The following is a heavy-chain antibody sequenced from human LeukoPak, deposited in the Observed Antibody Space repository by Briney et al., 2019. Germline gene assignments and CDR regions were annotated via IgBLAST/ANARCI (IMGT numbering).Heavy chain of an antibody. D-gene: IGHD3-22*01. CDR2: MYSGASP. Sequence: RRGGSLRLSCAACGFTVSSSYMSWVRLARGRGLGWVSVMYSGASPYYADSVKGQFTISRHNSKNTLYLQMNSLRAEDTAVYYCAKDTSWLPNYFDYWGQGTLVTASS. V-gene: IGHV3-53*01. J-gene: IGHJ4*02. CDR1: GFTVSSSY. CDR3: AKDTSWLPNYFDY.